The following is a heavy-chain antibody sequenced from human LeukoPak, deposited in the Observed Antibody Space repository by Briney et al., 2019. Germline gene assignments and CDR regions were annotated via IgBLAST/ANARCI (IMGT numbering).Heavy chain of an antibody. Sequence: GGSLRLSCAASGFTFSDYYMSWIRQAPGKGLEWVSYISSSGSTIYYADSVKGRFTISRDNAKNSLYLQMNSLRAEDTTVYYCARGDIVVVPAAMDYWGQGTLVTVSS. CDR2: ISSSGSTI. CDR1: GFTFSDYY. V-gene: IGHV3-11*04. J-gene: IGHJ4*02. CDR3: ARGDIVVVPAAMDY. D-gene: IGHD2-2*01.